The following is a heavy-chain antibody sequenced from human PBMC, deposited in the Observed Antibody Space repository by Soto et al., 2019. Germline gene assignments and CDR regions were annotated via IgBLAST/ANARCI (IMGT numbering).Heavy chain of an antibody. CDR1: GFTFSSYA. CDR3: AKEGGSGSYRQYFDY. D-gene: IGHD3-10*01. J-gene: IGHJ4*02. CDR2: ISGSGGST. Sequence: GGSLRLSCAASGFTFSSYAMSWVRQAPGKGLEWVSAISGSGGSTYYADSVKGRFTISRDNSKNTLYLQMNSLRAEDTAVYYRAKEGGSGSYRQYFDYWGQGTLVTVSS. V-gene: IGHV3-23*01.